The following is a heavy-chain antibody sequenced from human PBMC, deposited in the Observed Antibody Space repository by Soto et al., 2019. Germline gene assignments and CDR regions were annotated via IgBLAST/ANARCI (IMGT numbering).Heavy chain of an antibody. J-gene: IGHJ6*02. CDR1: GFTFSSYA. Sequence: QVQLVESGGGVVQPGRSLRLSCAASGFTFSSYAMHWVRQAPGKGLAWVAVISYDGSNKYYVDSVKGRFTISRDNSKNTLYLQMNSLRAEDTAVYYCARDHYTYYYYGMDVWGQGTTVTVSS. CDR3: ARDHYTYYYYGMDV. D-gene: IGHD4-4*01. V-gene: IGHV3-30-3*01. CDR2: ISYDGSNK.